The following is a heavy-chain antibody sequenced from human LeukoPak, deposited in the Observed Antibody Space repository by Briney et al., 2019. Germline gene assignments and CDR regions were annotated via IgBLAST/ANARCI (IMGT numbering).Heavy chain of an antibody. Sequence: SETLSLTCTVSGGSISSYYWSWIRQPPGKGLEWIGYIYYSGSTNYNPSLKSRVTISVDTSKNQFSLKLSSVTAADTAVYYCARRSDYDFWSGIEGYYYYMDVWGKGTTVTVSS. CDR1: GGSISSYY. J-gene: IGHJ6*03. D-gene: IGHD3-3*01. CDR3: ARRSDYDFWSGIEGYYYYMDV. CDR2: IYYSGST. V-gene: IGHV4-59*01.